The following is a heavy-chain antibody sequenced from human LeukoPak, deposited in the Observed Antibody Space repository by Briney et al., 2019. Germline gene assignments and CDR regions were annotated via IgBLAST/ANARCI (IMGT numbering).Heavy chain of an antibody. CDR1: GFTFSDYY. V-gene: IGHV3-11*04. J-gene: IGHJ2*01. D-gene: IGHD5-18*01. Sequence: GGSLRLSCAASGFTFSDYYMSWIRQAPGKGLEWVSYISSSGSTIYCADSVKGRFTISRDNAKNSLYLQMNSLRAEDTAVYYCASMNVDTAMARASWYFDLWGRGTLVTVSS. CDR2: ISSSGSTI. CDR3: ASMNVDTAMARASWYFDL.